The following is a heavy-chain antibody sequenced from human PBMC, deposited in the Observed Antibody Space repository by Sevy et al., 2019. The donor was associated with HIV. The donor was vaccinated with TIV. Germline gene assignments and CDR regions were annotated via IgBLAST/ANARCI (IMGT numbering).Heavy chain of an antibody. CDR2: IYYSGST. D-gene: IGHD4-17*01. V-gene: IGHV4-59*01. CDR1: GGSISSYY. CDR3: ARDRMTTGGGMDV. J-gene: IGHJ6*03. Sequence: SETLSLTCTVSGGSISSYYWSWIRQPPGKGLEWIGYIYYSGSTNYKPSLKSRVTISVDTSKNQFSLKLSSVTAADTAVYYCARDRMTTGGGMDVWGKGTTVTVSS.